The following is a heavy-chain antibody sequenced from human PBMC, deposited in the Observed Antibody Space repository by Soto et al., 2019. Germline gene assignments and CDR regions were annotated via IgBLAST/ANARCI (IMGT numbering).Heavy chain of an antibody. Sequence: SETLSLTCTVSGGSISSYYWSWIRQPPGKGLEWIGYIYYSGSTNYNPSLKSRVTISVDTSKNQFSLKLSSVNAADTAVYYCARTYYDFWSGYLYPSYNWFDPWGQGTLVTVSS. CDR2: IYYSGST. CDR3: ARTYYDFWSGYLYPSYNWFDP. CDR1: GGSISSYY. J-gene: IGHJ5*02. V-gene: IGHV4-59*01. D-gene: IGHD3-3*01.